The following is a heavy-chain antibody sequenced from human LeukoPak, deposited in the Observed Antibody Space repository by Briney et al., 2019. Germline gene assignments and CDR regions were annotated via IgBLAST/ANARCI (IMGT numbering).Heavy chain of an antibody. CDR2: IYPGDSDT. CDR1: GYSFTSYW. CDR3: ARRDCSSTSCYTWDY. V-gene: IGHV5-51*01. D-gene: IGHD2-2*02. Sequence: GESLKISCKGSGYSFTSYWIGWVRQMPGKGLEWMGIIYPGDSDTRYSPSFQGQVTISADKSISTAYLQWSSLMASDTAMYYCARRDCSSTSCYTWDYWGQGTLVTVSS. J-gene: IGHJ4*02.